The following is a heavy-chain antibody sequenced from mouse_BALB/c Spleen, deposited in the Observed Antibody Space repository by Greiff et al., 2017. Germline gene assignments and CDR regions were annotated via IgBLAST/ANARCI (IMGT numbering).Heavy chain of an antibody. CDR1: GYSITSDYA. D-gene: IGHD4-1*01. CDR3: ARADLGYFDY. CDR2: ISYSGST. V-gene: IGHV3-2*02. Sequence: EVMLVESGPGLVKPSQSLSLTCTVTGYSITSDYAWNWIRQFPGNKLEWMGYISYSGSTSYNPSLKSRISITRDTSKNQFFLQLNSVTTEDTATYYCARADLGYFDYWGQGTTLTVSS. J-gene: IGHJ2*01.